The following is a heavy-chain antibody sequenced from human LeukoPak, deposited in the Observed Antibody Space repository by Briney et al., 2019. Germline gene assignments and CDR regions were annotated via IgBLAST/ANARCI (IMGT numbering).Heavy chain of an antibody. J-gene: IGHJ4*02. D-gene: IGHD3-9*01. CDR2: ISANNGNT. CDR3: ARDEDTDILTGYERLDY. CDR1: GYTFTSYG. V-gene: IGHV1-18*01. Sequence: ASVKVSCKASGYTFTSYGIIWVRQAPGQGLEWMGWISANNGNTNYAQNLQGRVTMTTDTSTSTAYMELRSLRSDDTAVYYCARDEDTDILTGYERLDYWGQGTLVTVSS.